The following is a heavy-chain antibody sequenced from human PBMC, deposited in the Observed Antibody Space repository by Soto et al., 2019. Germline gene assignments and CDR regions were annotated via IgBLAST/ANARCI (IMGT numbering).Heavy chain of an antibody. CDR1: GGSISSGGYY. Sequence: PSETLSLTCTVSGGSISSGGYYWSWIGQHPGKGLEWIGYIYYSGSTYYNPSLKSRVTISVDTSKNQFSLKLSSVTAADTAVYYCARGLSWDIVVAPNWFDPWGQGTLVTVSS. V-gene: IGHV4-31*03. J-gene: IGHJ5*02. CDR2: IYYSGST. CDR3: ARGLSWDIVVAPNWFDP. D-gene: IGHD2-2*01.